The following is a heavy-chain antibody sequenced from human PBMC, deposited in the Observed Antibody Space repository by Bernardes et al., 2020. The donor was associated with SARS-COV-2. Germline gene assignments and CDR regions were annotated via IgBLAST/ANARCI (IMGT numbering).Heavy chain of an antibody. J-gene: IGHJ3*02. V-gene: IGHV3-9*01. Sequence: GGSLRLSCAASGFTFNDYAMHWVRQAPGKGLEWVSSISWNGATIDYADSVKGRFITSRDNAKNSLYLQMNSLRTEDTALYFCAKVIVATVSAFDIWGQGTMVSVAS. CDR1: GFTFNDYA. CDR3: AKVIVATVSAFDI. D-gene: IGHD5-12*01. CDR2: ISWNGATI.